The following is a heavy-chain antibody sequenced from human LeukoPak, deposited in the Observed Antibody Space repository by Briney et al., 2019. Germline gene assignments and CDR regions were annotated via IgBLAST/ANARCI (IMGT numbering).Heavy chain of an antibody. D-gene: IGHD5-18*01. CDR2: ISENGLDA. J-gene: IGHJ4*02. CDR3: AKDTAQGYTSASIGDDY. V-gene: IGHV3-23*01. CDR1: GFTFSSCA. Sequence: GGSLRLSCAVSGFTFSSCAMTWVRQAPGKGLEWVSAISENGLDAYYADCVRGRFTISRDNSKNTLSLQMNYLRADDTAVYYCAKDTAQGYTSASIGDDYWGQGTLVTVSS.